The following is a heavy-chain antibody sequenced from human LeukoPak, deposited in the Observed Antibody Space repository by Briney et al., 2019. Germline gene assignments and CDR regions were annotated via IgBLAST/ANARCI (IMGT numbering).Heavy chain of an antibody. J-gene: IGHJ6*02. V-gene: IGHV4-59*08. Sequence: PSETLSLTCTVSGGSISSYYWSWIRQPPGKGLEWIGYIYYSGSTNYNPSLKSRVTISVDTSENQFSLKLTSVTAADTAVYYCARQTYYDSSGYYSSRRGYYGMDVWGQGTTVTVSS. CDR3: ARQTYYDSSGYYSSRRGYYGMDV. CDR1: GGSISSYY. CDR2: IYYSGST. D-gene: IGHD3-22*01.